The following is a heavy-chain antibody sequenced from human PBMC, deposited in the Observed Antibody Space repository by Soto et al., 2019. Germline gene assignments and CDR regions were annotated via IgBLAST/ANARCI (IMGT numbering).Heavy chain of an antibody. V-gene: IGHV6-1*01. Sequence: SQSLSLNCAISGDGVSSNSAAWNWIRQSPSTGLECLGRTYYRSKWYNYYAVSLKSRLTINPDTSKNQFSLQLDSVTPEDTAVYYCARGDVVAISWGLDXWGQVTSFNVS. D-gene: IGHD5-12*01. J-gene: IGHJ6*02. CDR3: ARGDVVAISWGLDX. CDR2: TYYRSKWYN. CDR1: GDGVSSNSAA.